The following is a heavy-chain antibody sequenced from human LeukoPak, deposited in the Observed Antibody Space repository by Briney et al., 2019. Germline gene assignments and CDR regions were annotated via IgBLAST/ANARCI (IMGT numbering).Heavy chain of an antibody. CDR1: GFTFSSYW. J-gene: IGHJ2*01. V-gene: IGHV3-7*01. CDR2: IKQDGSEK. Sequence: PGGSLRLSCAASGFTFSSYWMSWVRQAPGKGLEWVANIKQDGSEKYYVDSVKGRFTISRDNAKNSLYLQMNSLRAEDTAVYYCAREGWIAAAGACYFDLWGRGTLVTVSS. CDR3: AREGWIAAAGACYFDL. D-gene: IGHD6-13*01.